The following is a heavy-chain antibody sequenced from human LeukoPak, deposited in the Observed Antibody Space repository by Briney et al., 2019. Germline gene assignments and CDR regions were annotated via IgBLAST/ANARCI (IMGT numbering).Heavy chain of an antibody. Sequence: PGGSLRLSCSASGFTFRNYGMSWVRQAPGRGLEWVSAISGSGGRTYYADSVKGRFTISRDNSKNTLYLQMNSLRAEDTAVYYCAKKKGPRGDGDPIDYWGQGTLVTVSS. CDR3: AKKKGPRGDGDPIDY. D-gene: IGHD4-17*01. V-gene: IGHV3-23*01. CDR2: ISGSGGRT. CDR1: GFTFRNYG. J-gene: IGHJ4*02.